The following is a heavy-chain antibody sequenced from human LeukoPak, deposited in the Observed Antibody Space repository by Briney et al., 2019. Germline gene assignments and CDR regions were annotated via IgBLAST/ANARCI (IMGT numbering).Heavy chain of an antibody. J-gene: IGHJ4*02. D-gene: IGHD6-13*01. V-gene: IGHV3-30*04. CDR1: GFTFSSYA. CDR2: ISYDGRNK. CDR3: AKDGSVAAADYYFDY. Sequence: GGSLRLSCAASGFTFSSYAMHWVRQAPGKGLEWVAVISYDGRNKYHADSVTGRFTISRDNSKNTLYLQMNSLRAEDTAVYYCAKDGSVAAADYYFDYWGQGTLVTVSS.